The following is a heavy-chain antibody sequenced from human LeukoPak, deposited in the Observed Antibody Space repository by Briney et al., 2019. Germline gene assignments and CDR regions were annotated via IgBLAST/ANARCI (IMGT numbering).Heavy chain of an antibody. CDR3: ARRLRQNLFDP. CDR1: GVSISSDY. Sequence: PSETLSLTCTVSGVSISSDYWSWIRLPPGKGLEWIGYIYYSESSNYNPSLKSRVTMSVDTSKNQFSLKLTSVTAADTAVYYCARRLRQNLFDPWGQGTLVTVSS. V-gene: IGHV4-59*08. J-gene: IGHJ5*02. D-gene: IGHD4-17*01. CDR2: IYYSESS.